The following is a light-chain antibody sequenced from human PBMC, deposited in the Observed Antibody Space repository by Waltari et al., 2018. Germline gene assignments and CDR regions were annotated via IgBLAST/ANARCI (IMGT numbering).Light chain of an antibody. CDR2: DAS. J-gene: IGKJ4*01. V-gene: IGKV3D-20*01. CDR1: ESVDSHY. CDR3: QFYGSSPLT. Sequence: VMTQSPATLSLSPGERVTLSCGASESVDSHYIAWYQQRPGLAPRLLIYDASTRAPGIAGRFSGSGSDTDFILTISRLEPEDVAVYYCQFYGSSPLTFGGGTKVEIK.